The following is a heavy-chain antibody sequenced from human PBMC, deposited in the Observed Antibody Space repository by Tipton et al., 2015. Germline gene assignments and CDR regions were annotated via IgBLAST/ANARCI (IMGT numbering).Heavy chain of an antibody. V-gene: IGHV4-59*01. D-gene: IGHD3-22*01. CDR1: GVSISSYY. CDR2: VFHTGAT. Sequence: TLSLTCTVSGVSISSYYWTWIRQPPGKGLQWVGNVFHTGATSYNSSLKSRLTFSIDTSKNQVSLRLSSVTAADTAVYYCARASIIQGYYHDSSLYYLFNSWGQGTRVTVSS. J-gene: IGHJ1*01. CDR3: ARASIIQGYYHDSSLYYLFNS.